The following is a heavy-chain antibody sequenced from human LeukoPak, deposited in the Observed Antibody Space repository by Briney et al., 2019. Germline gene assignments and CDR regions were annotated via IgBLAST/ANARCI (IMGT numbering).Heavy chain of an antibody. D-gene: IGHD2-2*01. CDR3: AHGTVYQLDY. J-gene: IGHJ4*02. CDR2: ISTSSSYI. V-gene: IGHV3-21*04. Sequence: GGSLRLSCVASGFTSSSYSMNWVRQAPGKGLEWVSFISTSSSYIHYADSVKGRFTISRDNSKNTLYLQMNSLRAEDTAVYYCAHGTVYQLDYWGQGTLVTVSS. CDR1: GFTSSSYS.